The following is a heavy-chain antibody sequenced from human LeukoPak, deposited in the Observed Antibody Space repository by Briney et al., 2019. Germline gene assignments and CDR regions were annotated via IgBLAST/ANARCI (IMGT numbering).Heavy chain of an antibody. D-gene: IGHD6-13*01. V-gene: IGHV3-30*04. CDR2: ISYDGSNK. J-gene: IGHJ5*02. Sequence: PGGSLRLSCAASGFTFSSYAMHWVRQAPGQGLEWVAVISYDGSNKYYADSVKGRFTISRDNSKSTLYLQMNSLRAEDTAVYYCAREAQLVLNWFDPWGQGTLVTVSS. CDR3: AREAQLVLNWFDP. CDR1: GFTFSSYA.